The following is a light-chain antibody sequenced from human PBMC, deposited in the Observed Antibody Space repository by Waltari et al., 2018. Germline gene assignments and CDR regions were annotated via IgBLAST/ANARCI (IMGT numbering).Light chain of an antibody. CDR1: QSVMSN. J-gene: IGKJ5*01. CDR2: AAS. CDR3: QQYNNWPPIT. V-gene: IGKV3-15*01. Sequence: ETVMTQSPGTLSVSPGERATLSCRASQSVMSNLAWYQQKPGQAPRLLIYAASTRATGIPARFSGSGSGTEFTLTISSLQSEDFAVYYCQQYNNWPPITFGQGTRLEIK.